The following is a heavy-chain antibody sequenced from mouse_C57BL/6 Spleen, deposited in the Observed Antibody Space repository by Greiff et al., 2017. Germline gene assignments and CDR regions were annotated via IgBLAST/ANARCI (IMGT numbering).Heavy chain of an antibody. J-gene: IGHJ2*01. Sequence: EVQRVESGPGLVKPSQSLSLTCSVTGYSITSGYYWNWIRQFPGNKLEWMGYISYDGSNNYNPALKNRISITRDTSKNQCCLKLNSVTTEDTATYDCARMAGSVVPFDYWGQGTTLTVSS. CDR2: ISYDGSN. CDR3: ARMAGSVVPFDY. CDR1: GYSITSGYY. D-gene: IGHD1-1*01. V-gene: IGHV3-6*01.